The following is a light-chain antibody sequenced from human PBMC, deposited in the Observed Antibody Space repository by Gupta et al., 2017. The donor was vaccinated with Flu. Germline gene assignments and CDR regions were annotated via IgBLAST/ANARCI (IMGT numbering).Light chain of an antibody. V-gene: IGLV1-44*01. CDR1: CANVGSDY. CDR3: AAWDDSVDGPL. Sequence: RVTLRCLWRCANVGSDYIDWYQQVPGMAPKLLIYGNNQRPAGVPDRFSDSSSGTSASLAISGVQPEDEGVYYCAAWDDSVDGPLFGGGTKLTVL. CDR2: GNN. J-gene: IGLJ2*01.